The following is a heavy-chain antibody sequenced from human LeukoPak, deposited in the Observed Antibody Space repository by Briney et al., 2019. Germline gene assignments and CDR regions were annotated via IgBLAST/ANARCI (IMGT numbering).Heavy chain of an antibody. V-gene: IGHV4-59*01. J-gene: IGHJ4*02. Sequence: SETLSLTCTVSGGSINIYYWSWIRQPPGKGLEWIGYIHHRGSTNYNTSLKSRVTISVDTSKNQFTLKLSSVTAADTAVYYCARVRRDGYNSPDYWGQGTLVTVSS. D-gene: IGHD5-24*01. CDR3: ARVRRDGYNSPDY. CDR1: GGSINIYY. CDR2: IHHRGST.